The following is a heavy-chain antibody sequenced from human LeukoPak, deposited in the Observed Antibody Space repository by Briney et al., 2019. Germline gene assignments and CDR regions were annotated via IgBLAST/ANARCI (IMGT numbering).Heavy chain of an antibody. D-gene: IGHD6-19*01. CDR1: GPSINLYY. CDR3: ATNAAVATSRSWFDP. J-gene: IGHJ5*02. V-gene: IGHV4-59*08. Sequence: SETLSLTCTVSGPSINLYYWIWIRRPPGKARVGIGYTYYDGSTNYNPSLKSRVTMSVDTSKNQFSLRLNSVTAADTAVYYCATNAAVATSRSWFDPWGQGTLVTVSS. CDR2: TYYDGST.